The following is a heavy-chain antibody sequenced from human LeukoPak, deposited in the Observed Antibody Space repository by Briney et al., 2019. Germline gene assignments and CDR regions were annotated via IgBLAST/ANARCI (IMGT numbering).Heavy chain of an antibody. Sequence: GGSLRLSCAASGFTFSSYSMNWVRQAPGKGLEWVSYISSSSSTIYYADSVKGRFTISRDNAKNSLYLQMNSLRAEDTAVYYCARGCEDCSSTSSAFDIWGQGTMVTVSS. V-gene: IGHV3-48*04. CDR1: GFTFSSYS. J-gene: IGHJ3*02. CDR2: ISSSSSTI. D-gene: IGHD2-2*01. CDR3: ARGCEDCSSTSSAFDI.